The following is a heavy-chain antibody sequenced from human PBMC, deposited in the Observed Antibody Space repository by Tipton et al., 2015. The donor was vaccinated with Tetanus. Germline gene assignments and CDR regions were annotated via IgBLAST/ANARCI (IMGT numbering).Heavy chain of an antibody. CDR1: GGSISSDGAY. J-gene: IGHJ4*02. D-gene: IGHD3-3*01. Sequence: LRLSCTVSGGSISSDGAYWSWIRQHPGEGLEWIGYISNSGSTYYNPSLKSRVTISVDTSQKQISLKVNSVTAADTAVYYCARANNDFPKKGPFDSWGQGSLVIVSS. V-gene: IGHV4-31*03. CDR2: ISNSGST. CDR3: ARANNDFPKKGPFDS.